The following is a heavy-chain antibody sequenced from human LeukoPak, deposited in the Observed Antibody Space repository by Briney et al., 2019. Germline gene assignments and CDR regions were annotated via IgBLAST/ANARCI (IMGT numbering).Heavy chain of an antibody. Sequence: SETLSLTCTVSGGSINNYYWAWIRQPAGKGLEWIGRIFSSGNSQYNPSLQRRVTMSVDTSKNQFSLRLRSVTAADTAVYYCARVLYCGTDCYPFDSWGQGALVTVSS. CDR1: GGSINNYY. V-gene: IGHV4-4*07. D-gene: IGHD2-21*01. CDR3: ARVLYCGTDCYPFDS. J-gene: IGHJ4*02. CDR2: IFSSGNS.